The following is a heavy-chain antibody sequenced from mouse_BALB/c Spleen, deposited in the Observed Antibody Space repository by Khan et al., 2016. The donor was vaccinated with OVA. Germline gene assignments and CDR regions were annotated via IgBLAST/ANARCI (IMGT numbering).Heavy chain of an antibody. J-gene: IGHJ4*01. D-gene: IGHD2-3*01. V-gene: IGHV2-9*02. CDR3: VRGDGYYEDAMDY. CDR2: IWAGGST. Sequence: QVQLKESGPGLVAPSQSLSITCTVSGFSLSSYGIHWVRQPPGKGLEWLGVIWAGGSTNYNSALMSRLSISKDNSKSQVFLKMNSLQTDDTAMYYGVRGDGYYEDAMDYWGQGTSVTVSS. CDR1: GFSLSSYG.